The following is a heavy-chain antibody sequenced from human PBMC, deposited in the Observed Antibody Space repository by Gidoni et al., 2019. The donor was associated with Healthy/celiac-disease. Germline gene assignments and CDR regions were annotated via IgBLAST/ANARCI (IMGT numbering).Heavy chain of an antibody. J-gene: IGHJ4*02. Sequence: EVQLVESGGGLVQPGGSLRLSCAASGFTFSSYAMSWVRQAPGKGLEWVSAISGSGGSTYYADSVKGRFTISRDNSKNTLYLQMNSLRAEDTAVYYCAKLVLLWFGEPSRGYYFDYWGQGTLVTVSS. CDR1: GFTFSSYA. D-gene: IGHD3-10*01. V-gene: IGHV3-23*04. CDR2: ISGSGGST. CDR3: AKLVLLWFGEPSRGYYFDY.